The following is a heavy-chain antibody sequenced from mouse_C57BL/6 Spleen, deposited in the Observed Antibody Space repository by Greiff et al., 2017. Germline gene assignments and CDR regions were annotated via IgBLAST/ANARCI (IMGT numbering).Heavy chain of an antibody. CDR2: INPSSGYT. Sequence: QVQLQQSGAELARPGASVKMSCKASGYTFTSYTMHWVKQRPGQGLAWIGYINPSSGYTKYNQKFKDKATLTADKSSSTAYMQLSSLTSEDSAVYYCASYYGSSSFDYWGQGTTLTVSS. D-gene: IGHD1-1*01. CDR1: GYTFTSYT. J-gene: IGHJ2*01. CDR3: ASYYGSSSFDY. V-gene: IGHV1-4*01.